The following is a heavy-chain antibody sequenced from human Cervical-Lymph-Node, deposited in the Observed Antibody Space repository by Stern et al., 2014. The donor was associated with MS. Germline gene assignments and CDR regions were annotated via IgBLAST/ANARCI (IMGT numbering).Heavy chain of an antibody. J-gene: IGHJ5*02. V-gene: IGHV4-30-2*01. CDR3: ARCEREYWFDA. Sequence: QLQLQESGPGLVRPSQTLSLTCTVSGGSISDNDYSWSWIRQPPGTGLEWVGYIHHSGSTYSHPSITSQVTISMDRSKNQFLFRVEVVTVADTALYDCARCEREYWFDAWVQGTLVTVSS. CDR1: GGSISDNDYS. D-gene: IGHD3-10*01. CDR2: IHHSGST.